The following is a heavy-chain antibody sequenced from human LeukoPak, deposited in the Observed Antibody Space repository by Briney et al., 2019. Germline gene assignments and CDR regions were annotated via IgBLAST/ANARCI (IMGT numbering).Heavy chain of an antibody. CDR2: ISYDGSNK. Sequence: GGSLRLSCAASGFTFSSYAMHWVRQAPGKGLEWVAVISYDGSNKYYADSVKGRFTISRDNAKNSLYLQMNSLRAEDTAVYYCARDGDFWSGYSPIFDYWGQGTLVTVSS. J-gene: IGHJ4*02. D-gene: IGHD3-3*01. CDR3: ARDGDFWSGYSPIFDY. V-gene: IGHV3-30-3*01. CDR1: GFTFSSYA.